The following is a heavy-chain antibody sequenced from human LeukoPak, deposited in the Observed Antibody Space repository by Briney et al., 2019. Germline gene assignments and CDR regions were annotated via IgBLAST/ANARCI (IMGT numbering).Heavy chain of an antibody. Sequence: GGSLRLSCAASGFTFSSYWMHWVRQAPGKGLVWVSRINSDGSSTSYADSVKGRFTISRDNSKNTLYLQMNSLRAEDTAVYYCAKDMGHCGGDCYQRSAFDIWGQGTMVTVSS. CDR1: GFTFSSYW. V-gene: IGHV3-74*01. CDR3: AKDMGHCGGDCYQRSAFDI. CDR2: INSDGSST. D-gene: IGHD2-21*02. J-gene: IGHJ3*02.